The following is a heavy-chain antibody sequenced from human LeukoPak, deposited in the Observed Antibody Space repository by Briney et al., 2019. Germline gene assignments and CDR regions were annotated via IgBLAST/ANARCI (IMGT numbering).Heavy chain of an antibody. Sequence: ASVKVSCKTSGYTFISYAMNWVRQAPGQGLEWMGWINTNTGNPTYAQGLTGRFVFSLDTSVSTAYLQISSLKAEDTAVYYCARDSNSGSYYYYMDVWGKGTTVTVSS. D-gene: IGHD1-26*01. J-gene: IGHJ6*03. CDR1: GYTFISYA. CDR3: ARDSNSGSYYYYMDV. CDR2: INTNTGNP. V-gene: IGHV7-4-1*02.